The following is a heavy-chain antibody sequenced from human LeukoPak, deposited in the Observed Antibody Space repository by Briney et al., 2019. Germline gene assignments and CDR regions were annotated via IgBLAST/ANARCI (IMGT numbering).Heavy chain of an antibody. CDR2: IKQDGSEK. J-gene: IGHJ4*02. CDR1: GFTFSSYW. V-gene: IGHV3-7*01. Sequence: GGSLRLSCAASGFTFSSYWMSWVRQAPGKGLEWVANIKQDGSEKYYVDSVKGRFTISRDNAKNSLYLQMNSLRAEDTAVYYCAKRPYYDSSGYYPGEFDYWGQGTLVTVSS. D-gene: IGHD3-22*01. CDR3: AKRPYYDSSGYYPGEFDY.